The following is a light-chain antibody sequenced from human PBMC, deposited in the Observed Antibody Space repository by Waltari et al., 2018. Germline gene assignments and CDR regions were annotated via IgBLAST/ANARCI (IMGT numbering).Light chain of an antibody. CDR2: DVL. CDR1: SSDIGFYNY. J-gene: IGLJ3*02. Sequence: QSALTQPASVSGSLGPSITISCPGTSSDIGFYNYVSWYQQHPGKAPKPIIYDVLKWPSGVSSRFSGSKSGNTASLTISGLQAEDEADYYCNSYTGYYTWVFGGGTKLTVL. CDR3: NSYTGYYTWV. V-gene: IGLV2-14*01.